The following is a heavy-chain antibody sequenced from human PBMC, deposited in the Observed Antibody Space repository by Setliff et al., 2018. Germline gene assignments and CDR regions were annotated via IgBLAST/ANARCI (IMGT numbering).Heavy chain of an antibody. CDR3: ARHYYDSSVYYPEYFYH. J-gene: IGHJ1*01. CDR2: IYTSWST. D-gene: IGHD3-22*01. V-gene: IGHV4-61*09. Sequence: KASETLSLTCTVSGDSISSRTYYWSWIRQPAGKGLEWIGHIYTSWSTIYNPSLKSRLTISLDTSKNQFSLNLSSVTAADTAVYYCARHYYDSSVYYPEYFYHWGQGTLVTVSS. CDR1: GDSISSRTYY.